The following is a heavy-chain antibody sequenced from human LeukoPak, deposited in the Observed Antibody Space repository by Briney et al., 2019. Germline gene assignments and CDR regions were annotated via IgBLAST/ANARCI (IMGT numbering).Heavy chain of an antibody. CDR3: ARAPPGELLDY. Sequence: GGSLRLSCAASGFTFSDYYMTWIRQAPGKGLVGVLYISGGSSYTNYADSVKGRFTISRDNAKNSLYLQMNSLRAEDTAVYYCARAPPGELLDYWGQGTLVTVSS. CDR1: GFTFSDYY. D-gene: IGHD1-26*01. CDR2: ISGGSSYT. V-gene: IGHV3-11*06. J-gene: IGHJ4*02.